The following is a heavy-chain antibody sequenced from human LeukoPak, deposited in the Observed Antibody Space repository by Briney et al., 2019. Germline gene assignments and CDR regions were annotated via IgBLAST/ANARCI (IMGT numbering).Heavy chain of an antibody. CDR1: GFTFNRDW. J-gene: IGHJ6*02. V-gene: IGHV3-7*01. CDR3: ARGTPSSSGWLYYGMDV. Sequence: GGSLRLSCAASGFTFNRDWTAWVRQAPGKGLEWVANIKEDGSEKNYVDSVKGRFTISRDNAVNSVYLQMNDLRAEDTGVYYCARGTPSSSGWLYYGMDVWGQGTTVTVSS. D-gene: IGHD6-19*01. CDR2: IKEDGSEK.